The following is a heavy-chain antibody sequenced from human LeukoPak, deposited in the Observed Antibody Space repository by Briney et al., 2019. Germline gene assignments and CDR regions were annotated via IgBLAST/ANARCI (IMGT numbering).Heavy chain of an antibody. V-gene: IGHV5-51*01. CDR1: GYIFTSYW. CDR2: IYPGDSDT. CDR3: ARGAYSSGGGIDY. J-gene: IGHJ4*02. D-gene: IGHD6-19*01. Sequence: GESLKISCKGSGYIFTSYWIGGVRQMPGKGLEWMGIIYPGDSDTRYSPSFQGQVTISADKSISTAYLQWSSLKASDTAMYYCARGAYSSGGGIDYWGQGTLVTVSS.